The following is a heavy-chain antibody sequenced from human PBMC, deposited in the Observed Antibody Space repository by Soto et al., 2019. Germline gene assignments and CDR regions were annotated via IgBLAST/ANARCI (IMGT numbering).Heavy chain of an antibody. V-gene: IGHV1-69*13. J-gene: IGHJ5*02. CDR2: IIPILGTT. CDR3: ARVIVMITFGGVIATNKDNRFDP. CDR1: GGTFSSYG. Sequence: VASVKVSCKASGGTFSSYGLSWVRQAPGQGLEWMGGIIPILGTTKYAQKFQGRVTITADESTRTAYMELSSLRSEDTAVYYCARVIVMITFGGVIATNKDNRFDPWGQRTLVTVSS. D-gene: IGHD3-16*02.